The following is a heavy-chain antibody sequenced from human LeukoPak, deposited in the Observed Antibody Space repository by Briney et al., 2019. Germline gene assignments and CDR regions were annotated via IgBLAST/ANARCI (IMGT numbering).Heavy chain of an antibody. CDR1: GYTFTSYD. V-gene: IGHV1-8*01. CDR3: AGEYKYQLLVYWFDP. CDR2: MNPNSGNT. Sequence: ASVKVSCKASGYTFTSYDINWVRQATGQGLEWMGWMNPNSGNTGYAQKFQGRVTMTRNTSISTAYMELSSLRSEDTAVYYCAGEYKYQLLVYWFDPWGQGTLVTVSS. D-gene: IGHD2-2*01. J-gene: IGHJ5*02.